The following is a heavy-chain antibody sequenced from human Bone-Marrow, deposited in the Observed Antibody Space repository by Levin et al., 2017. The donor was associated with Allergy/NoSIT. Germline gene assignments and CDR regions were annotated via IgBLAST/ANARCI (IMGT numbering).Heavy chain of an antibody. CDR2: IHHSGRT. Sequence: SQTLSLTCTVSGASMNDYYWSWIRHTPWKGLEWIGYIHHSGRTDHNPSLKTRVTTSVDTALNQFSLRLTSVTPAATGVSYCARAGSSSWRKLTYAYYALDVWGQGTTVTVTS. V-gene: IGHV4-59*01. CDR3: ARAGSSSWRKLTYAYYALDV. CDR1: GASMNDYY. J-gene: IGHJ6*01. D-gene: IGHD3-16*01.